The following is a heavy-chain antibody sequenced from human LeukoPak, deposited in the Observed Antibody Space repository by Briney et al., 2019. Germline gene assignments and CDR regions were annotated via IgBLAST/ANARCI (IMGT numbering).Heavy chain of an antibody. Sequence: PGGSLRLSCAASGFTFSDYSMNWVRQAPGKGLEWVSSISSSSSYIYYADSVKGRFTISRDNAKNSLYLQMNSLRAEDTAVYYCASSGANLAAPSPPFDYWGQGTLVTVSS. CDR1: GFTFSDYS. J-gene: IGHJ4*02. V-gene: IGHV3-21*01. CDR3: ASSGANLAAPSPPFDY. CDR2: ISSSSSYI. D-gene: IGHD5-12*01.